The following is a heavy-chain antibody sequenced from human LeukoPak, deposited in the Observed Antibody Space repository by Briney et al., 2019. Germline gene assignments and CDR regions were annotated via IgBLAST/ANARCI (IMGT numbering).Heavy chain of an antibody. Sequence: SETLSLTCTVSVGSITSDSHYWGWIRQTPGKGLEWIGSIYYSGTTYYNPSLKSRVTISVDTSKNQFSLKLSSVTAADTAVYYCARDRRYFDWLGRADAFDIWGQGTMVTVSS. V-gene: IGHV4-39*07. CDR3: ARDRRYFDWLGRADAFDI. CDR1: VGSITSDSHY. CDR2: IYYSGTT. J-gene: IGHJ3*02. D-gene: IGHD3-9*01.